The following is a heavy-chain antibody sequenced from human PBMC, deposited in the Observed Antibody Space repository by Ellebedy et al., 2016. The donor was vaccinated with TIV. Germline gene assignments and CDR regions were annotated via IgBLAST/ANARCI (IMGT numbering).Heavy chain of an antibody. CDR1: GFTFSDYY. Sequence: PGGSLRLSCAASGFTFSDYYMSWIRQAPGKGLEWISYISYSSSHTNYADSVKGRFSISRDNVKNSLYLQMNSLRDEDTAVYYCARDENYGAEVIDYWGQGTLVTVSS. D-gene: IGHD4-17*01. V-gene: IGHV3-11*06. CDR3: ARDENYGAEVIDY. J-gene: IGHJ4*02. CDR2: ISYSSSHT.